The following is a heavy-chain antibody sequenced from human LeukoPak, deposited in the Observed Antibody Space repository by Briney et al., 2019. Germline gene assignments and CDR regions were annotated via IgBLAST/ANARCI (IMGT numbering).Heavy chain of an antibody. Sequence: QSGGSLRLSCAASGFTFSSYSMTWVRQAPGKGLEWVSYISGSSSTIYYADSVKGRFTISRDNAKNSLYLQMNSLRDEDTAVYYCARDSQGYDFWSGYYHFDYWGQGTLVTVSS. CDR2: ISGSSSTI. CDR1: GFTFSSYS. CDR3: ARDSQGYDFWSGYYHFDY. D-gene: IGHD3-3*01. V-gene: IGHV3-48*02. J-gene: IGHJ4*02.